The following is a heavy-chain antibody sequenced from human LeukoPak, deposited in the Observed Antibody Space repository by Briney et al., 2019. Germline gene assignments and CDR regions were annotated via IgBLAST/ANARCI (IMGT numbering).Heavy chain of an antibody. CDR2: IHYSGGT. V-gene: IGHV4-59*01. D-gene: IGHD4-17*01. CDR3: TRGTVTTAYFDY. J-gene: IGHJ4*02. CDR1: GVSISNYY. Sequence: PSETLSLTCTVSGVSISNYYWSWIRQPPGKGLEWIGYIHYSGGTNYNPSLKSRVTMSVDTSKNQFSLKLSSVTAADTAVYYCTRGTVTTAYFDYWGQGTLVTDSS.